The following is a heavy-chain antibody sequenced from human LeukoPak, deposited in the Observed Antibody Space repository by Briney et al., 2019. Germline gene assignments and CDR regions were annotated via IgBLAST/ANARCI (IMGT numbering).Heavy chain of an antibody. D-gene: IGHD1-26*01. J-gene: IGHJ4*02. V-gene: IGHV3-23*01. CDR3: AKDRLPSGSFSRLN. CDR1: GFTFSDYA. CDR2: ISAGGGST. Sequence: GESLRLSCAASGFTFSDYAMSWVRQAPEKGLEWVSLISAGGGSTYYADSVKGRFTISRDNSRNTLYLQMNSLRAEDTAVYYCAKDRLPSGSFSRLNWGQGTLVTVSS.